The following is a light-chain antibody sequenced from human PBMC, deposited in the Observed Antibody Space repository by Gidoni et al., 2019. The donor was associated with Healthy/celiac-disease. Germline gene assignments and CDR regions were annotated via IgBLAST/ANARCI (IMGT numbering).Light chain of an antibody. V-gene: IGKV3-20*01. Sequence: IVLTQSPGTLSLSPGERATLSCRASQSVSSSYLAWYQQKPGQAPRLLIYGASSRATGIPDRFSGSGSGIDFTLTISRLEPEDFAVYYCQQYGSSPPKYTFGQGTKLEIK. J-gene: IGKJ2*01. CDR1: QSVSSSY. CDR2: GAS. CDR3: QQYGSSPPKYT.